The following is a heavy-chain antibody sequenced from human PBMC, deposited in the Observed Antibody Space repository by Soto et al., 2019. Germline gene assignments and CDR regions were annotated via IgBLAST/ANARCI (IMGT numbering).Heavy chain of an antibody. CDR1: GGSISSSSYY. CDR3: ARKDVVPAAMLGAFDI. CDR2: IYYSGST. Sequence: PSETLSLTCTVSGGSISSSSYYWGWIRQPPGKGLEWIGSIYYSGSTYYNTSLKSRVNISVDTSKKQFSLKLSSVTAADTAVYYCARKDVVPAAMLGAFDIWGQGTMVT. D-gene: IGHD2-2*01. V-gene: IGHV4-39*01. J-gene: IGHJ3*02.